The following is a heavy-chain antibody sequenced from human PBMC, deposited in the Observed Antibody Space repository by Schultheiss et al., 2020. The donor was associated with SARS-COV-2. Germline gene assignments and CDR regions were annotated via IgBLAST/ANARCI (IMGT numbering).Heavy chain of an antibody. CDR2: INHSGST. CDR3: ASYDSSGYYFDY. CDR1: GGSVSDYY. V-gene: IGHV4-34*01. J-gene: IGHJ4*02. Sequence: SETLSLTCTVSGGSVSDYYWSWIRQPPGKGLEWIGEINHSGSTYYNPSLKSRVTISVDTSKNQFSLKLSSVTAADTAVYYCASYDSSGYYFDYWGQGTLVTVAS. D-gene: IGHD3-22*01.